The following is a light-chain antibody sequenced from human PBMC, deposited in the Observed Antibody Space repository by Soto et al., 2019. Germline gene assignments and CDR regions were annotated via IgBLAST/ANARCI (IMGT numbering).Light chain of an antibody. CDR3: QSYDSSLSAVV. V-gene: IGLV1-40*01. CDR2: GNS. Sequence: QSVLTQPPSVPGAPGQRVTISCTGSSSNIGAGYDVHWYQQLPGTAPKLLIYGNSNRPSGVPDRFSGSKSGTSASLVITGLQAEDEADYYCQSYDSSLSAVVFGGGTKLTVL. J-gene: IGLJ2*01. CDR1: SSNIGAGYD.